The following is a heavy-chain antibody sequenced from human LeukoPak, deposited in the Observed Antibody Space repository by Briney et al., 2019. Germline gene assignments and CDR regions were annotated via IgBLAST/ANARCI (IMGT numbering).Heavy chain of an antibody. D-gene: IGHD2-2*01. V-gene: IGHV1-3*04. CDR2: INTGNGNA. J-gene: IGHJ1*01. CDR1: GYTFTNYG. Sequence: GASVKVSCKTSGYTFTNYGMHWVRQAPRQSPEWMGWINTGNGNAKSSQKFQDRVTLTRDTSATTAYMELNSLSSEDTAVYYCARDPLSDPSGHCYAHWGQGTLATVPS. CDR3: ARDPLSDPSGHCYAH.